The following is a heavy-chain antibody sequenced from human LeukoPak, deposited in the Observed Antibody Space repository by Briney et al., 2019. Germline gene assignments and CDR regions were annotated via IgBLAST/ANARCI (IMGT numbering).Heavy chain of an antibody. CDR1: GGTFSSYA. V-gene: IGHV1-69*05. CDR3: ARDSGNHYSSSWNHWFDP. D-gene: IGHD6-13*01. Sequence: GASVKVSCKASGGTFSSYAISWVRQAPGQGLEWMGGIIPIFGTANYAQKFQGRVTITTDESTSTAYMELSSLGSEDTAVYYCARDSGNHYSSSWNHWFDPWGQGTLVTVSS. J-gene: IGHJ5*02. CDR2: IIPIFGTA.